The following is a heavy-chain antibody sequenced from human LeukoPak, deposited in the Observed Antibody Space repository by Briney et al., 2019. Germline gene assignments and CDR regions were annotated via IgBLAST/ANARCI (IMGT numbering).Heavy chain of an antibody. V-gene: IGHV1-18*01. D-gene: IGHD1-1*01. J-gene: IGHJ5*02. CDR3: AREGEPYNWNARSDP. CDR1: GYTFTSYG. Sequence: ASVKVSCKASGYTFTSYGISWVRQAPGQGLEWMGWISAYNGNTNYAQKLQGRVTMTTDTSTSTAYMELRSLRSDDTAVYYCAREGEPYNWNARSDPWGQGILVTVSS. CDR2: ISAYNGNT.